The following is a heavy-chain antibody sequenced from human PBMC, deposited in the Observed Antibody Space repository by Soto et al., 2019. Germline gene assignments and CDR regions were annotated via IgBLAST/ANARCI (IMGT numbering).Heavy chain of an antibody. J-gene: IGHJ6*02. D-gene: IGHD2-15*01. V-gene: IGHV4-4*02. Sequence: QVQLQESGPGLVKPSGTLSLTCAVSGGSISSSNWWSWVRQPPGKGLEWIGEIYHSGSTNYNPSLKSRVTISVDKSKNQFSLKLSSVTAADTAVYYCARDAGYCSGGSCLGFRGYYYYGMDVWGQGTTVTVSS. CDR2: IYHSGST. CDR3: ARDAGYCSGGSCLGFRGYYYYGMDV. CDR1: GGSISSSNW.